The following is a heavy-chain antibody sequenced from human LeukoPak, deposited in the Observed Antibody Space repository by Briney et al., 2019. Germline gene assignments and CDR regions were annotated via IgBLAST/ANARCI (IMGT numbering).Heavy chain of an antibody. J-gene: IGHJ6*03. CDR3: ARVYGYYYYYMDV. CDR2: VSDSGNT. D-gene: IGHD2-2*03. CDR1: GDSMSSYY. V-gene: IGHV4-59*01. Sequence: SETLSLTCSVSGDSMSSYYWTWLRQPPGKGLEWIGFVSDSGNTDYNPSLKSRVTISVDTAGSQFSLGLTSVTAADSAVYYCARVYGYYYYYMDVWGKGTTVIVSS.